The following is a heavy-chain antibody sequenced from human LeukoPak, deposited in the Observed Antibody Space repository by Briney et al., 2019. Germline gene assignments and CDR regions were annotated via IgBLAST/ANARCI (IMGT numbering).Heavy chain of an antibody. CDR3: ARDPHYYDSSPADPYYYGMDV. Sequence: SETLSLTCTVSGGSISSGGYYWSWIRQPPGKGLEWIGYIYHSGSTYYNPSLKSRVTISVDRSKNQFSLKLSSVTAADTAVYYCARDPHYYDSSPADPYYYGMDVWGQGTTVTVSS. CDR1: GGSISSGGYY. J-gene: IGHJ6*02. V-gene: IGHV4-30-2*01. D-gene: IGHD3-22*01. CDR2: IYHSGST.